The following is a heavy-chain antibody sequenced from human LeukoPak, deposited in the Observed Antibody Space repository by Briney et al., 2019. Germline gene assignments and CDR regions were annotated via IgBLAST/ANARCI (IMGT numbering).Heavy chain of an antibody. J-gene: IGHJ6*03. CDR2: IYYSGST. D-gene: IGHD4-11*01. CDR1: GGSISSYY. V-gene: IGHV4-59*01. CDR3: ARTTVNRYYYYMDV. Sequence: PSETLSLTCTVSGGSISSYYWSWIRQPPGKGLEWIGYIYYSGSTNYNPSLKSRVTISVDTSKNQFSLKLSSVTAADTAVYYCARTTVNRYYYYMDVWGKGTTVTVSS.